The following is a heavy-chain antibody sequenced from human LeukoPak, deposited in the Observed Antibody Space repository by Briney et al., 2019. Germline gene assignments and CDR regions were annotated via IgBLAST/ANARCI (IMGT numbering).Heavy chain of an antibody. CDR1: GYTFTGYY. J-gene: IGHJ5*02. CDR3: ARDSVGTTSWILTGYYRFDP. Sequence: ASVKVSCKASGYTFTGYYMHWVRQAPGQGLEWMGWINTNTGNPTYAQGFTGRFVFSSDTSVSTAYLQISSLKAEDTAVYYCARDSVGTTSWILTGYYRFDPWGQGTLVTVSS. V-gene: IGHV7-4-1*02. CDR2: INTNTGNP. D-gene: IGHD3-9*01.